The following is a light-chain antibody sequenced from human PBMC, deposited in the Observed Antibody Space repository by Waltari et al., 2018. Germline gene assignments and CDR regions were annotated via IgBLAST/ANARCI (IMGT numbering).Light chain of an antibody. V-gene: IGLV3-19*01. J-gene: IGLJ3*02. CDR2: GQE. Sequence: SSEVTQDPHVSVALGQTVTITCRGDSFRRYYASWYRQRPGQAPVLVLYGQERPSGIPDRFSCSSSGDTAYLTITGDQAGDEADYYCLSRDTPSTRVFGGGTRLTVV. CDR3: LSRDTPSTRV. CDR1: SFRRYY.